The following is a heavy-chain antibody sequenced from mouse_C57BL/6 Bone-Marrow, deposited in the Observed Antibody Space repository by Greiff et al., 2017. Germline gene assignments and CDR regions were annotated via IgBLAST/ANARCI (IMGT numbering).Heavy chain of an antibody. Sequence: QVQLKQPGAELVKPGASVKLSCKASGYTSTSYWMHWVKQRPGQGLEWIGMNHPNSGSTNYNEKFKSKATLTVDKSSSTAYMQLSSLTSEDSAVCYCARWELFDYWGQGTTLTVSS. V-gene: IGHV1-64*01. D-gene: IGHD4-1*01. J-gene: IGHJ2*01. CDR2: NHPNSGST. CDR1: GYTSTSYW. CDR3: ARWELFDY.